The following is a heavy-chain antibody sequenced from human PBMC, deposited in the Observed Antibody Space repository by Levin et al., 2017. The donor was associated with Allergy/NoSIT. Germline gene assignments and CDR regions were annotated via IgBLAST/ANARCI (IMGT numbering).Heavy chain of an antibody. J-gene: IGHJ4*02. CDR1: GFIFSSYG. V-gene: IGHV3-33*01. Sequence: GGSLSLSCAASGFIFSSYGIHWVRQAPGKGLEWVAVIWHDGKNKYYADSVKGRFTISRDNSKNTMYLQMNSLRADDTAVYHCARDSGAGAAIDFWGQGTLVTVSS. CDR3: ARDSGAGAAIDF. D-gene: IGHD1-26*01. CDR2: IWHDGKNK.